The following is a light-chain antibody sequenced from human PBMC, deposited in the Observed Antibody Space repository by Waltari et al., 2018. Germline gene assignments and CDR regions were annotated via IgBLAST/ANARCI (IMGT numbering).Light chain of an antibody. Sequence: AIQMTQSPSSLSASVGDRVTITCRASQGIRNDLGWYQQKPGKAPRLLIYGASNLQSGVPSRCRGSGSGTAFTLTISSLQPEDFATYYCLQDYNYPWTFGQGTKVEIK. CDR3: LQDYNYPWT. J-gene: IGKJ1*01. V-gene: IGKV1-6*01. CDR2: GAS. CDR1: QGIRND.